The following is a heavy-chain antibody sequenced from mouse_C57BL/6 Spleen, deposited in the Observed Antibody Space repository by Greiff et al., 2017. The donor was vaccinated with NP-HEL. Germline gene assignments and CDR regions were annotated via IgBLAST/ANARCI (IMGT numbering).Heavy chain of an antibody. CDR2: IDPEDGET. J-gene: IGHJ2*01. Sequence: VQLKQSGAELVKPGASVKLSCTASGFNIKDYYMHWVKQRTEQGLEWIGRIDPEDGETKYAPKFQGKATITADTSSNTAYLQLSSLTSEDTAVYYCAITTVVATDYFDYWGQGTTLTVSS. D-gene: IGHD1-1*01. CDR1: GFNIKDYY. V-gene: IGHV14-2*01. CDR3: AITTVVATDYFDY.